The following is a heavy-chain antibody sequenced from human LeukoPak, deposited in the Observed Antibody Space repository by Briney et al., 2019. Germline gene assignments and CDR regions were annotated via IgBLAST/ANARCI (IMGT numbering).Heavy chain of an antibody. CDR3: ARGRFGEYYYYMDV. CDR1: GFTFSSYE. J-gene: IGHJ6*03. CDR2: ISSSGSTI. D-gene: IGHD3-10*01. V-gene: IGHV3-48*03. Sequence: PGGSLRLSCAASGFTFSSYEMNWVRQAPGKGLEWVSYISSSGSTIYYADSVKGRFTISRDNAKNSLYLQMNSLRAEDTAVYYCARGRFGEYYYYMDVWGKGTTVTISS.